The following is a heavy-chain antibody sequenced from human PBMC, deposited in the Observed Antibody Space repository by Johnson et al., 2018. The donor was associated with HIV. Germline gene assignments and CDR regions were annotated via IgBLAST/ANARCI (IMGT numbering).Heavy chain of an antibody. J-gene: IGHJ3*02. CDR3: RAEDTAVYYCARVGLVGGKEGVGAFDI. CDR2: IRYDENNA. CDR1: GFTFSNFG. V-gene: IGHV3-30*02. D-gene: IGHD1-26*01. Sequence: VQLVESGGGVVRPGGSLSLSCAASGFTFSNFGLHWVRQAPGKGLEWVAFIRYDENNAYYAASVKGRFTISRDNSKNTLSLQMNSMRVEDTPMNSLRAEDTAVYYCARVGLVGGKEGVGAFDIWGPGTMVTVSS.